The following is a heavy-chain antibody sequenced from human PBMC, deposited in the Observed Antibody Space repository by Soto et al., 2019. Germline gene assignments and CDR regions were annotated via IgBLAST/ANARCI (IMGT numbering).Heavy chain of an antibody. J-gene: IGHJ6*03. CDR3: ARENSSGGSGVFYHYYYMDV. Sequence: PGGSLRLSCAASGFTFSSYWMHWVRQAPGKGLVWVSRINSDGSSTSYADSVKGRFTISRDNAKNTLYLQMNSLRAEDTAVYYCARENSSGGSGVFYHYYYMDVWGKGTRVTVSS. V-gene: IGHV3-74*01. CDR2: INSDGSST. CDR1: GFTFSSYW. D-gene: IGHD6-19*01.